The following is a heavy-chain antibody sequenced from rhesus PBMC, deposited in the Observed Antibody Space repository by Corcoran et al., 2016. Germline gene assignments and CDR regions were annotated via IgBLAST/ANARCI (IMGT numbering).Heavy chain of an antibody. CDR3: ARDIVGTVTY. CDR2: IYSNIAST. CDR1: GGSIRGYSY. D-gene: IGHD5-24*01. J-gene: IGHJ4*01. V-gene: IGHV4-73*01. Sequence: QVQLQQWGEGLVKPSETLSLTCSVSGGSIRGYSYWTWIRQPPGKGLEWIGYIYSNIASTNYNPSLKKRVTISKDTSKNQFSLKLSSVTAADTAVYYCARDIVGTVTYWGQGVLVTVSS.